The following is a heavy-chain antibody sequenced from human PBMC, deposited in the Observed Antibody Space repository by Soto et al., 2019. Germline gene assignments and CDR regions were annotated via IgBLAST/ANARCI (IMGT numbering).Heavy chain of an antibody. V-gene: IGHV1-8*01. CDR2: MNPNSGNT. CDR1: GYTFTSYD. CDR3: AREGFLKLRYIVWLSTSVTYYYYYMDV. J-gene: IGHJ6*03. Sequence: ASVKVSCKASGYTFTSYDINWVRQATGQGLEWMGWMNPNSGNTGYAQKFQGRVTMTRNTSISTAYMELSSLRSEDTAVYYCAREGFLKLRYIVWLSTSVTYYYYYMDVWGKGTTVTVSS. D-gene: IGHD3-9*01.